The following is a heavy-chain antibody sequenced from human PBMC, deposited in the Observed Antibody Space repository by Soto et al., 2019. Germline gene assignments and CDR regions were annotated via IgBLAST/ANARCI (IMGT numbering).Heavy chain of an antibody. CDR1: GVTFSSYA. CDR3: GLTNSGDAFAI. Sequence: GGSLRLSCAASGVTFSSYAMSWVRQARGKGLEWVSAISGSGGSTYYADSVKGRFTISIDNAKNTLYLQMNSLRAEDTAVYCWGLTNSGDAFAIRGQGTIVTVSS. D-gene: IGHD1-1*01. V-gene: IGHV3-23*01. CDR2: ISGSGGST. J-gene: IGHJ3*02.